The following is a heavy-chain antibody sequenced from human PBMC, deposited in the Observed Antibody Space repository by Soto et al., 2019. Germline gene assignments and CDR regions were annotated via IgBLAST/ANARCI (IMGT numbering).Heavy chain of an antibody. CDR1: GFTFSTYS. Sequence: GGSLRLSCVGSGFTFSTYSINWVRQAPGKGLEWVSSISSRSDIYYTDSVKGRFTISRDNAKNSVSLQMNSLRAEDTAVYYCAREYTAWPLAYGLDVWGQGTTVTVSS. CDR3: AREYTAWPLAYGLDV. D-gene: IGHD2-2*02. J-gene: IGHJ6*02. CDR2: ISSRSDI. V-gene: IGHV3-21*01.